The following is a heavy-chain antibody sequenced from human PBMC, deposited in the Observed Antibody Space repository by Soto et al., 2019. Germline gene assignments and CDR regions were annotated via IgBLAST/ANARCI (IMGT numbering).Heavy chain of an antibody. Sequence: SQTLSLTCTVSGGPVSSGNYYWNWIRQPPGKGLEWIAYVYYSGTTNYNPSLKSRVTISVDTSKSQFSLNLSSVTAADTAVYYCARLPRTGSPRYYFDSWGQGTLVTVS. J-gene: IGHJ4*02. CDR2: VYYSGTT. CDR3: ARLPRTGSPRYYFDS. D-gene: IGHD1-26*01. V-gene: IGHV4-61*01. CDR1: GGPVSSGNYY.